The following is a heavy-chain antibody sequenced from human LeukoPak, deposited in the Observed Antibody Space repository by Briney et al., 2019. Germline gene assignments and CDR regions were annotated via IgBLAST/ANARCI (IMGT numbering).Heavy chain of an antibody. CDR2: ISPYNGNT. CDR3: ARDSYYYGSGSYLGYYYGMDV. V-gene: IGHV1-18*01. J-gene: IGHJ6*02. Sequence: ASVKVSCKASGYTFTSYGISWVRQAPGQGLEWMGWISPYNGNTNYAQKLQGRDTMTTDTSTSTAYMELRSLRSDDTAVYYCARDSYYYGSGSYLGYYYGMDVWGQGTTVTVSS. CDR1: GYTFTSYG. D-gene: IGHD3-10*01.